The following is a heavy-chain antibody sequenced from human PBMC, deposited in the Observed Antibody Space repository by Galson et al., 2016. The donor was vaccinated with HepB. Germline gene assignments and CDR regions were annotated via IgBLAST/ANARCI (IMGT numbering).Heavy chain of an antibody. J-gene: IGHJ5*02. CDR3: AHRQIHTSGTWFDP. CDR1: GFSLKNNGEG. CDR2: IYWDGDK. V-gene: IGHV2-5*02. D-gene: IGHD1-1*01. Sequence: PSLVKPTQTLTLTCTFSGFSLKNNGEGVGWIRQPPGKALEWLALIYWDGDKRYSPSLKNRLTITKDTSKNQVLLTLTNVDPVDTATYYCAHRQIHTSGTWFDPWGQGTLVTVSS.